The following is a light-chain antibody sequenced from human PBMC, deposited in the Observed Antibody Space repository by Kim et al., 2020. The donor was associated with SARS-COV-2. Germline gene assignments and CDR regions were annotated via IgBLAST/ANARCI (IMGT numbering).Light chain of an antibody. J-gene: IGKJ2*01. Sequence: LSPGERATLSCRASQSVSDNYLAWYQQKPGQAPRLLIFGASSRATGIPDRFSGSGSGTDFTLTISRLGPEDFAVYYCQQYGNSPTFGQGTKVDIK. V-gene: IGKV3-20*01. CDR2: GAS. CDR1: QSVSDNY. CDR3: QQYGNSPT.